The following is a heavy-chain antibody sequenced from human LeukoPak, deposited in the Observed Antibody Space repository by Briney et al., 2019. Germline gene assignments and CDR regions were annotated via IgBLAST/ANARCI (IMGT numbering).Heavy chain of an antibody. V-gene: IGHV3-74*03. J-gene: IGHJ4*02. CDR3: ARVSFCPRCHFDY. Sequence: GGSLRLSCAASGFSFSSYWMHWVRQAPGKGLVWVARISPDGSSALSTDSVRGRFTISRDNADNTLYLQLNSLRAEDTAVYYCARVSFCPRCHFDYWGQGTLVTVSS. CDR1: GFSFSSYW. D-gene: IGHD2/OR15-2a*01. CDR2: ISPDGSSA.